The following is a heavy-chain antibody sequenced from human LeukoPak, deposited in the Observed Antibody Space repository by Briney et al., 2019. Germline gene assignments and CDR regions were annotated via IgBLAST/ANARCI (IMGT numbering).Heavy chain of an antibody. J-gene: IGHJ4*02. V-gene: IGHV5-51*01. CDR3: ARLSYDSSGYYFRSFDY. CDR2: IYPGDSDT. Sequence: GESLKISCKGSGYSFTSYWIGWVRQMPGKGLEWMGIIYPGDSDTRYSPSFQGQVTISADKSISTAYLQWSSLKASDTAMYYCARLSYDSSGYYFRSFDYWGQGTLVTVSS. D-gene: IGHD3-22*01. CDR1: GYSFTSYW.